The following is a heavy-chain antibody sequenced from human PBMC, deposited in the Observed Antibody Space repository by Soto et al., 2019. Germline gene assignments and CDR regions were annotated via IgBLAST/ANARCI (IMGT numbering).Heavy chain of an antibody. CDR2: ISSSGSTI. CDR1: GFTFSDYY. J-gene: IGHJ5*02. Sequence: PGGSLRLSCAASGFTFSDYYMSWIRQAPGKGLEWVSYISSSGSTIYYADSVKGRFTISRDNAKNSLYLQMNSLRAEDTAVYYCAGTNFDYSNYANWFDPWGQGTLVTVSS. CDR3: AGTNFDYSNYANWFDP. V-gene: IGHV3-11*01. D-gene: IGHD4-4*01.